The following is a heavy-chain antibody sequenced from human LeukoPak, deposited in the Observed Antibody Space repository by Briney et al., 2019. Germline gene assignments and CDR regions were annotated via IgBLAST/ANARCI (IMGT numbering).Heavy chain of an antibody. Sequence: GSLRLSCAASGFTFDDYAMHWVRQAPGKGLEWVSLINGDGGTTNYADSVKGRFTISRDNSKNSLYLQMSSPRTEDTALYYCARGPCTSCYRSDHWGQGTLVTVSS. V-gene: IGHV3-43*02. D-gene: IGHD2-2*01. CDR3: ARGPCTSCYRSDH. CDR2: INGDGGTT. J-gene: IGHJ4*02. CDR1: GFTFDDYA.